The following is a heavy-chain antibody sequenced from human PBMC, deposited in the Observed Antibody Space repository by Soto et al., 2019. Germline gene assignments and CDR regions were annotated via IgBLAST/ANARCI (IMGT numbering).Heavy chain of an antibody. D-gene: IGHD6-13*01. CDR2: LYSDGRT. CDR1: GFIVSSSY. V-gene: IGHV3-53*02. J-gene: IGHJ4*02. Sequence: DVQLVETGGGLIQPGGSLRLSCAASGFIVSSSYMSWVRQAPGKGLEWVSVLYSDGRTYYADSVKGRFTISRDNSKNTLYLQMTSLRAEDTAVYYCARCSGWYGQCYFACWGQGTLVTVSS. CDR3: ARCSGWYGQCYFAC.